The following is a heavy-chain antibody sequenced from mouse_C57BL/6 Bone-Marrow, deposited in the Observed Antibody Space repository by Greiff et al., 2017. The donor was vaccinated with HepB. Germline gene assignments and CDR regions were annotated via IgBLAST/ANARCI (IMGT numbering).Heavy chain of an antibody. CDR3: ANYDGAY. J-gene: IGHJ3*01. CDR2: ISSGSSTI. D-gene: IGHD2-3*01. CDR1: GFTFSDYG. Sequence: DVKLVESGGGLVKPGGSLKLSCAASGFTFSDYGMHWVRQAPEKGLEWVAYISSGSSTIYYADTVKGRFTISRDNAKNTLFLQMTSLRSEDTAMYYCANYDGAYWGQGTLVTVSA. V-gene: IGHV5-17*01.